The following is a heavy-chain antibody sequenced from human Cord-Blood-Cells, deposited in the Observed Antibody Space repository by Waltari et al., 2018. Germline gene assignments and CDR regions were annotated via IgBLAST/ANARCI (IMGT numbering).Heavy chain of an antibody. Sequence: QVQLVQSGAEAKKPGASVKAPCNASAFTLTGYYMPRVRQAPGQGLEWMGWINPNSGGTNDAQKFQGRVTMTRDTSISTAYMELSRLRSDDTAVYYCARASIAAADYWGQGTLVTVSS. J-gene: IGHJ4*02. V-gene: IGHV1-2*02. CDR1: AFTLTGYY. D-gene: IGHD6-13*01. CDR3: ARASIAAADY. CDR2: INPNSGGT.